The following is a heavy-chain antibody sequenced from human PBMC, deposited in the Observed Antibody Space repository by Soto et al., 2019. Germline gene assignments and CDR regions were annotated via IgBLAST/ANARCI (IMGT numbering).Heavy chain of an antibody. CDR2: IFPSNSDT. Sequence: PGESLKISCNGSGYTFSAYWIAWVRQMPGKGLEWMGLIFPSNSDTRYSPSFQGQVTISVDKSISTAYLQWSSLKASDTAIYYCVRQYVSGPTIPMLSYDFWGQGTLVTVSS. J-gene: IGHJ4*02. CDR3: VRQYVSGPTIPMLSYDF. CDR1: GYTFSAYW. V-gene: IGHV5-51*01. D-gene: IGHD2-8*01.